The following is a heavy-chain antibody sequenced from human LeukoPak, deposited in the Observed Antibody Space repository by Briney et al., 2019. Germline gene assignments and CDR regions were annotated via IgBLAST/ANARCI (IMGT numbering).Heavy chain of an antibody. CDR3: AKKMSITAASQVDY. CDR1: GFTFSSYS. CDR2: ISSSGGGT. D-gene: IGHD1-20*01. V-gene: IGHV3-23*01. Sequence: GGSLRLSCAASGFTFSSYSMSWVRPAPGKGLEWVSAISSSGGGTDYTDSVKGRFTISRDNSKNTLYLQMNSLRAEDTAVYYCAKKMSITAASQVDYWGQGTLVTVSS. J-gene: IGHJ4*02.